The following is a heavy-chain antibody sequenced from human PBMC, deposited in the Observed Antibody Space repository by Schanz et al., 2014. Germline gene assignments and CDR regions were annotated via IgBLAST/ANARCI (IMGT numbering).Heavy chain of an antibody. CDR3: ANSMVRGVRMSDNWFGP. CDR1: GGSISSTFYY. Sequence: QLQLQESGPGLVKPSETLSLTCTVSGGSISSTFYYWGWIRQPPGKGLDWIGTISYSGSTYYNPPLRSRAPIPVDPPKTRSPRKLTSVTAADTAVYYCANSMVRGVRMSDNWFGPWGQGTLVSVSS. V-gene: IGHV4-39*01. D-gene: IGHD3-10*01. CDR2: ISYSGST. J-gene: IGHJ5*02.